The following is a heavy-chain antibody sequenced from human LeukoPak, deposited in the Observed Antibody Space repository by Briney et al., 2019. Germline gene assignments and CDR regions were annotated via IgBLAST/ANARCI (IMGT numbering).Heavy chain of an antibody. D-gene: IGHD4-17*01. J-gene: IGHJ4*02. CDR1: GYSISSGYY. CDR3: ARHHRYGDRLFDY. Sequence: PSETLSLTCAVSGYSISSGYYWGWIRQPPGKGLEWIGSIYHSGSTYYNPSLKGRVTISVDTSKNQFSLKLSSVTAADTAVYYCARHHRYGDRLFDYWGQGTLVTVSS. CDR2: IYHSGST. V-gene: IGHV4-38-2*01.